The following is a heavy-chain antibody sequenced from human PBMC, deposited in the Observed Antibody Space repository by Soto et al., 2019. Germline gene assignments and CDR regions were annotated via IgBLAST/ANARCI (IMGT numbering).Heavy chain of an antibody. CDR1: GFTFSSYS. J-gene: IGHJ6*04. CDR2: ISSSSSYI. V-gene: IGHV3-21*01. CDR3: ARVELGYCSGGSCWVDV. Sequence: PGGSLRVSCAASGFTFSSYSMNWVRQTPGKGLEWVSSISSSSSYIYYADSVKGRFTISRDNAKNSLYLQMNSLRAEDTAVYYCARVELGYCSGGSCWVDVWGKGTTVTVSS. D-gene: IGHD2-15*01.